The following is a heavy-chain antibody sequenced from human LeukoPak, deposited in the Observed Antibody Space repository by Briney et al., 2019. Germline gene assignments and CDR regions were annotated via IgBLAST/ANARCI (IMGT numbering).Heavy chain of an antibody. D-gene: IGHD4-17*01. CDR3: ARTTSLTASGYDC. V-gene: IGHV1-8*03. Sequence: GASVKVSCKTSVYTFTTYHINWVRQATGQGLEWLGWMNPYNGDRGYAQKFQGRLSITSDTSISTAYMELSSLKSDDTAVYFCARTTSLTASGYDCWGQGTLVTVSS. J-gene: IGHJ4*02. CDR2: MNPYNGDR. CDR1: VYTFTTYH.